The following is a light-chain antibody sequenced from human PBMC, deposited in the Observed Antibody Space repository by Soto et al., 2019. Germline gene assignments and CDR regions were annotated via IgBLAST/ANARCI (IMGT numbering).Light chain of an antibody. CDR1: SSDVGGYKY. CDR2: EVS. J-gene: IGLJ2*01. V-gene: IGLV2-14*01. CDR3: SSYTSSSTLVV. Sequence: QSALTQPASVSGSPGQSITISCTGTSSDVGGYKYVSWYQQHPGKAPKLMIYEVSNRPSGVSNRFSGSKSGNTASLTISGLQAEDEADYNCSSYTSSSTLVVFGGGTQLTVL.